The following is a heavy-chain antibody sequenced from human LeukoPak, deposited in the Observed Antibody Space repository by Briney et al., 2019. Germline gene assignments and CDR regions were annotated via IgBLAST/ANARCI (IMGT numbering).Heavy chain of an antibody. D-gene: IGHD3-22*01. V-gene: IGHV4-39*01. CDR2: IYYSGST. CDR3: ARRGGHYDSSGYYYK. CDR1: GGSISSSSYY. Sequence: SETLSLTCTVSGGSISSSSYYWDWIRQPPGKGLEWIGSIYYSGSTYYNPSLKSRVTISVDTSKNQFSLKLSSVTAADTAVYYCARRGGHYDSSGYYYKWGQGTLVTVSS. J-gene: IGHJ4*02.